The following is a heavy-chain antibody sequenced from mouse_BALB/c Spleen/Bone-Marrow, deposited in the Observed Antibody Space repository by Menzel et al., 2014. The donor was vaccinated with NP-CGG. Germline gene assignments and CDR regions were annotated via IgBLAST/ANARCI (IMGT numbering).Heavy chain of an antibody. CDR3: ARNAFYRGYAMDY. D-gene: IGHD2-12*01. Sequence: DVKLVESGGGLVQPGGSLKLSCATSGFIFSDYYMYWVRQTPEKRLEWVAYISNGGGSTYYPDTVKGRFTISRDNAKNTLYLQMSRLKSEDTAMYYCARNAFYRGYAMDYWGQGTSVTVSS. V-gene: IGHV5-12*02. CDR2: ISNGGGST. J-gene: IGHJ4*01. CDR1: GFIFSDYY.